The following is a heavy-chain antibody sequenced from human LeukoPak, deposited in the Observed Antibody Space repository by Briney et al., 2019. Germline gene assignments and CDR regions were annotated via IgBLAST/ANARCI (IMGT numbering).Heavy chain of an antibody. V-gene: IGHV4-59*01. CDR3: ARDGAVAGLSDAFDI. D-gene: IGHD6-19*01. J-gene: IGHJ3*02. CDR2: IYYSGST. Sequence: SETLSLTCTVFGGSISSYYWSWIRQPPGKGLEWIGYIYYSGSTNYNPSLKSRVTISVDTSKNQFSLKLSSVTAADTAVYYCARDGAVAGLSDAFDIWGQGTMVTVSS. CDR1: GGSISSYY.